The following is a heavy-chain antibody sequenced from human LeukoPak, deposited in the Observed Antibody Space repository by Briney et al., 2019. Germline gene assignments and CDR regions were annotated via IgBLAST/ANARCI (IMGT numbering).Heavy chain of an antibody. CDR1: GGSFSSYY. Sequence: PSETLSLTCAVYGGSFSSYYWSWIRQPPGKGLEWIGYIYYSGSTNYNPSLKSRVTISVDTSKNQFSLKLSSVTAADTAVYYCAGGYYYGSGGTGYYYMDVWGKGTTVTISS. J-gene: IGHJ6*03. D-gene: IGHD3-10*01. CDR3: AGGYYYGSGGTGYYYMDV. CDR2: IYYSGST. V-gene: IGHV4-59*01.